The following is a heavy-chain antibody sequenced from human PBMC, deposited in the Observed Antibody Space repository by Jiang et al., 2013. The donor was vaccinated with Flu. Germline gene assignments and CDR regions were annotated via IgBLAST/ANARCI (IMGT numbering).Heavy chain of an antibody. Sequence: SGAEVKKPGASVKVSCKVSGDSLIELSMHWVRQAPGKGFEWMGGSDPEDGETIYAQKFQGRVTMTEDASANTAYMELSSLRSEDTAIYFCATGEESWGSKYSREHFKYWGQGTLVTVSS. CDR1: GDSLIELS. CDR3: ATGEESWGSKYSREHFKY. D-gene: IGHD6-6*01. V-gene: IGHV1-24*01. CDR2: SDPEDGET. J-gene: IGHJ4*02.